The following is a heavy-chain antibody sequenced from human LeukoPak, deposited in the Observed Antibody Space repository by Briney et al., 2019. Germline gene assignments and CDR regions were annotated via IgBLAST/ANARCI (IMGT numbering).Heavy chain of an antibody. V-gene: IGHV4-59*02. CDR1: GGSVSDYY. D-gene: IGHD7-27*01. CDR2: IYHTGST. J-gene: IGHJ4*02. CDR3: ASRKLGNDY. Sequence: PSETLSLTCTISGGSVSDYYWCWIRQSPGKGLEWIGYIYHTGSTSYSPSLKSRVTISADTSQNQFSLKLSSVTAADTAVHYCASRKLGNDYWGQGTLVTVSS.